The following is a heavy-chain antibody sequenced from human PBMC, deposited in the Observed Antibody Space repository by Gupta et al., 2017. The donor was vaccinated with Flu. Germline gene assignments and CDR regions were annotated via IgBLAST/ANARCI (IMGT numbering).Heavy chain of an antibody. CDR2: IWYDGSNK. Sequence: QVQLVESGGGVVQPGRSLRLSCAASGFTFSSYGMHWVRQAPGKGLEWVAVIWYDGSNKYYADSVKGRFTISRDNSKNTLYLQMNSLRAEDTAVYYCARVGGDYETDYYFDYWGQGTLVTVSS. D-gene: IGHD4-17*01. CDR1: GFTFSSYG. V-gene: IGHV3-33*01. J-gene: IGHJ4*02. CDR3: ARVGGDYETDYYFDY.